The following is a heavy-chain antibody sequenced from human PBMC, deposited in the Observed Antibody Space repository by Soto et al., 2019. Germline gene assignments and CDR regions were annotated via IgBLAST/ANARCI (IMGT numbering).Heavy chain of an antibody. Sequence: QVQLVESGGGVVQPGRSLRLSCAASGVTFSSYGMHWVRQAPGKGLEWVAVISYDGSNKYYADSVKGRFTISRDNSKNTLYLQMNSLRDEDTAVYYCAKDWRRDDSSGYHPGYWGQGTLVTVSS. CDR1: GVTFSSYG. J-gene: IGHJ4*02. D-gene: IGHD3-22*01. CDR2: ISYDGSNK. V-gene: IGHV3-30*18. CDR3: AKDWRRDDSSGYHPGY.